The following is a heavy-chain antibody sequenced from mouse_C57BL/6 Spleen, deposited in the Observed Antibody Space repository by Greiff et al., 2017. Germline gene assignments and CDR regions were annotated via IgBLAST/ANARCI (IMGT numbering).Heavy chain of an antibody. CDR2: ISPRSGNT. D-gene: IGHD2-1*01. CDR3: ARDSTPFAY. J-gene: IGHJ3*01. Sequence: VQLQQSGAELARPGASVKLSCKASGYTFTSYGISWVKQRTGQGLAWIGEISPRSGNTYYNEKFKGKATLTADKSSSTAYMELRSLTSEDSAVYFCARDSTPFAYWGQGTLVTVSA. CDR1: GYTFTSYG. V-gene: IGHV1-81*01.